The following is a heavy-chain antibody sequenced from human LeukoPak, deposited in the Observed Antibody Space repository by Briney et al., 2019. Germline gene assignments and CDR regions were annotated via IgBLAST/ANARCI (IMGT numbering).Heavy chain of an antibody. D-gene: IGHD6-13*01. CDR3: ARDENDLRSSSPGNY. J-gene: IGHJ4*02. V-gene: IGHV1-18*01. Sequence: ASVKVSCKASGYTFTSYGISWVRQAPGQGLEWMGWISAYNGNTNYAQKLQGRVTMTTDTSTSTAYMELRSLRSDDTAVYYCARDENDLRSSSPGNYWGQGTLVTVTS. CDR1: GYTFTSYG. CDR2: ISAYNGNT.